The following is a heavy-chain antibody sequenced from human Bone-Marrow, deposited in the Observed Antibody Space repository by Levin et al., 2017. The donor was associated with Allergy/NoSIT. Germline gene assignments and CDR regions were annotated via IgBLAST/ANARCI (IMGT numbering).Heavy chain of an antibody. Sequence: ASVKVSCKASGYTFTSYGISWVRQAPGQGLEWMGWISAYNGNTNYAQKLQGRVTMTTDTSTSTAYMELRSLRSDDTAVYYCARLSVVAATGGWFDPWGQGTLVTVSS. CDR3: ARLSVVAATGGWFDP. CDR1: GYTFTSYG. V-gene: IGHV1-18*01. J-gene: IGHJ5*02. CDR2: ISAYNGNT. D-gene: IGHD2-15*01.